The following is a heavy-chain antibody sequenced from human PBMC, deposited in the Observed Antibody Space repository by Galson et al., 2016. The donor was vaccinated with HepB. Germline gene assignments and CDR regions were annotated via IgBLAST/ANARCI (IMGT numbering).Heavy chain of an antibody. CDR1: SLIFNRDA. J-gene: IGHJ4*02. V-gene: IGHV3-30-3*01. Sequence: SLRLSCAASSLIFNRDAIHWVRQGPGKGLDWVAFISPDGNNKIYTNSVRGRFTISRDRSKNTVCLQMNSLVGDDTAVYYCARERSGSGPLSFFDSWGQGTLVSVSS. CDR2: ISPDGNNK. D-gene: IGHD3-10*01. CDR3: ARERSGSGPLSFFDS.